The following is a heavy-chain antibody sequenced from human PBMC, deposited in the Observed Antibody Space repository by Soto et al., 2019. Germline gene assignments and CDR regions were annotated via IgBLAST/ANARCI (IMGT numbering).Heavy chain of an antibody. V-gene: IGHV3-23*01. Sequence: GGSLKLSGAAPGLSFGSNAMSWVRQAPGKGLEWVSSISGSGAATYYTDSVKGRFTISRDNSKNTLYLQMNSLRAEDTAVYYCARRGPGTYFDYWGQGTLVTVSS. J-gene: IGHJ4*02. D-gene: IGHD6-13*01. CDR1: GLSFGSNA. CDR2: ISGSGAAT. CDR3: ARRGPGTYFDY.